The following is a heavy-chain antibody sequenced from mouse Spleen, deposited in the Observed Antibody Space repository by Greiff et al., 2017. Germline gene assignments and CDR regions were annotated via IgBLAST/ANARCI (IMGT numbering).Heavy chain of an antibody. CDR3: ASKEGDAMDY. V-gene: IGHV1-42*01. CDR2: INPSTGGT. J-gene: IGHJ4*01. CDR1: GYSFTGYY. Sequence: VQLQQSGPELVKPGASVKISCKASGYSFTGYYMNWVKQSPEKSLEWIGEINPSTGGTTYNQKFKAKATLTVDKSSSTAYMQLKSLTSEDSAVYYCASKEGDAMDYWGQGTSVTVSS.